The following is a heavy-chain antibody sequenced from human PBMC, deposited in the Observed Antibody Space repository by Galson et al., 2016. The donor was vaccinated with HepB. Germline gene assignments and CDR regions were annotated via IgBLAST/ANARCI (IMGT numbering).Heavy chain of an antibody. CDR1: GFTVSSNY. V-gene: IGHV3-53*01. D-gene: IGHD2-2*01. Sequence: SLRLSCAASGFTVSSNYMSWVRQAPGKGLEWVSVIYGGGSTYYADSAKGRFTISRDNPKNTLYPQMNSLRAEDMAVYYCSRHQKKSDCSSTSCYYYYMDVWDKGTTVTVSS. CDR3: SRHQKKSDCSSTSCYYYYMDV. CDR2: IYGGGST. J-gene: IGHJ6*03.